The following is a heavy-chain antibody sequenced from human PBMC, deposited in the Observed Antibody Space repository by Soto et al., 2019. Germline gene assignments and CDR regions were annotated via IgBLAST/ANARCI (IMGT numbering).Heavy chain of an antibody. CDR2: ISTYNGNT. V-gene: IGHV1-18*01. CDR3: ARSNGIAAAGPPFDY. D-gene: IGHD6-13*01. J-gene: IGHJ4*02. Sequence: ASVKVSCKASGYTFTSYGVSWVRQAPGQGLEWMGWISTYNGNTHYAENLQGRVTMTTDTSTSTANMELRSLTSDDTAVYYCARSNGIAAAGPPFDYWGQGXLVTVYS. CDR1: GYTFTSYG.